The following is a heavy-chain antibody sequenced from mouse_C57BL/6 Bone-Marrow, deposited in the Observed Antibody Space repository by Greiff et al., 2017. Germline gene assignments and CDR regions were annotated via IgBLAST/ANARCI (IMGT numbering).Heavy chain of an antibody. CDR3: ASSNYVVPWFAY. D-gene: IGHD2-5*01. CDR2: IYPSDSET. V-gene: IGHV1-61*01. Sequence: QVQLQQPGAELVRPGSSVKLSCKASGYTFTSYWMDWVKQRPGQGLEWIGNIYPSDSETHYNQKFKDKATLTVDKSSITAYMQLSSLTSEDSAVYYCASSNYVVPWFAYWGQGTLVTVSA. CDR1: GYTFTSYW. J-gene: IGHJ3*01.